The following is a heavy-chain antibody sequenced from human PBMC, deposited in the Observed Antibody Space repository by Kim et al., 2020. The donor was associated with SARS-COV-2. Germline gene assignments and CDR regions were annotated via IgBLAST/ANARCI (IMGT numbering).Heavy chain of an antibody. V-gene: IGHV3-30-3*01. J-gene: IGHJ6*04. CDR2: ISYDGRNK. D-gene: IGHD3-10*01. CDR3: ARGNYYESVSLSDYYNGMDV. Sequence: GGSLRLSCAASGLSFDDSAMNWVRQPPGKGLEWVAVISYDGRNKDYADSVKGRFTISRDNSKRTLYLQMNSLRVEDTAVYYCARGNYYESVSLSDYYNGMDVWGRGPTVTLST. CDR1: GLSFDDSA.